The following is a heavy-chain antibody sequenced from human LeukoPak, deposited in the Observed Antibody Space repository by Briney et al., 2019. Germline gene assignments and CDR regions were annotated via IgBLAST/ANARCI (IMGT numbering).Heavy chain of an antibody. CDR2: IYYSGST. D-gene: IGHD3-10*01. CDR3: ARVWFGERYYYYYYYMDV. V-gene: IGHV4-59*08. J-gene: IGHJ6*03. Sequence: SETLSRTCTGSGGSISSYYWNWIRQPPGKGLEWIGDIYYSGSTNYNPSLKSRVTISVDTSKNQFTLKLSSVTAADTAVYYCARVWFGERYYYYYYYMDVWGKGTTVTVSS. CDR1: GGSISSYY.